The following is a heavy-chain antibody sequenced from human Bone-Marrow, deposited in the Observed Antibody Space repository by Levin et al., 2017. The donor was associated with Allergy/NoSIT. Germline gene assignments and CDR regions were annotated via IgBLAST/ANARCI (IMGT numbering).Heavy chain of an antibody. CDR1: GGSSSNSY. CDR3: ARDRYGGGFFGPS. V-gene: IGHV4-59*01. D-gene: IGHD4-23*01. Sequence: KSSETLSLICSVSGGSSSNSYWSWIRQAPGKGLEWIGYISDNGNTNSNPSLRSRVTMTVDTSKNQFSLKLTSVTAADTAVYFCARDRYGGGFFGPSWGQGTLVTVSS. J-gene: IGHJ4*02. CDR2: ISDNGNT.